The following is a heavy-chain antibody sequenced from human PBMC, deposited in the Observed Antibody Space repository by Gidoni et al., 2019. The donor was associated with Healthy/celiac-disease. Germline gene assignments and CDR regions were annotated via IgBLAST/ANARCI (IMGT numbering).Heavy chain of an antibody. CDR3: ARDHEYCSSTSCHYYFDY. V-gene: IGHV1-18*01. D-gene: IGHD2-2*01. CDR1: GYTFTSYG. CDR2: ISAYNGNT. Sequence: QVQLVQSGAEVKKPGASVKVSCKASGYTFTSYGISWVRQAPGQGLEWMGWISAYNGNTNYAQKLQGRVTMTTDTSTSTAYMELRSLRSDDTAVYYCARDHEYCSSTSCHYYFDYWGQGTLVTVSS. J-gene: IGHJ4*02.